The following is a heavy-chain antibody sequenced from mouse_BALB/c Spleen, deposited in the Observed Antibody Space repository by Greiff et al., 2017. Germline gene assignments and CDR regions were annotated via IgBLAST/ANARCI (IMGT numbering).Heavy chain of an antibody. D-gene: IGHD2-3*01. CDR1: GYTFSSYW. J-gene: IGHJ3*01. Sequence: VKLMESGAELMKPGASVKISCKATGYTFSSYWIEWVKQRPGHGLEWIGEILPGSGSTNYNEKFKGKATFTADTSSNTAYMRLSSLTSEDSAVYYCARNRDGYYWFAYWGQGTLVTVSA. CDR2: ILPGSGST. CDR3: ARNRDGYYWFAY. V-gene: IGHV1-9*01.